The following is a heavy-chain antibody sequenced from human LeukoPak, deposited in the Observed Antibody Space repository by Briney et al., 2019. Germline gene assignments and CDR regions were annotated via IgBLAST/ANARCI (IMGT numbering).Heavy chain of an antibody. V-gene: IGHV1-18*01. CDR2: ISAYNGNT. J-gene: IGHJ4*02. D-gene: IGHD3-22*01. Sequence: ASVEVSCKASGYTFSSYGISWVRQAPGQGLEWMGWISAYNGNTNYAQKLQGRVTMTTDTSTSTAYMELRSLRSDDTAVYYCARGSKGSYYDSSGYYFDYWGQGTLVTVSS. CDR1: GYTFSSYG. CDR3: ARGSKGSYYDSSGYYFDY.